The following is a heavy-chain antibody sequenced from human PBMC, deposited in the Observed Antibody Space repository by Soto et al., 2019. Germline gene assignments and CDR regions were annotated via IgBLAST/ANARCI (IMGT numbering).Heavy chain of an antibody. J-gene: IGHJ1*01. D-gene: IGHD2-2*01. Sequence: SETLSLTCAVYGGSFSGYYWSWIRQPPGKGLEWIGEINHSGSTNYNPSLKSRVTISVDTSKNQFSLKLSSVTAADTAVYYCARGSYRAARYCSSTSCYPAEYLKHWGQGTLVTVYS. CDR2: INHSGST. V-gene: IGHV4-34*01. CDR1: GGSFSGYY. CDR3: ARGSYRAARYCSSTSCYPAEYLKH.